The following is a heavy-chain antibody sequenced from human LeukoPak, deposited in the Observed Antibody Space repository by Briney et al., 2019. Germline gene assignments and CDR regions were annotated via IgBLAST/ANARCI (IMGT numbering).Heavy chain of an antibody. CDR2: IYPGDSDT. D-gene: IGHD6-19*01. J-gene: IGHJ4*02. Sequence: GESLKISCKGSGCSFTSYWIGRVRQMPGKGLEWMGIIYPGDSDTRYSPSFQGQVTISADKSISTAYLQWSSLKASDTAMYYCARPGYSSGWYGYYFDYWGQGTLVTVSS. CDR1: GCSFTSYW. CDR3: ARPGYSSGWYGYYFDY. V-gene: IGHV5-51*01.